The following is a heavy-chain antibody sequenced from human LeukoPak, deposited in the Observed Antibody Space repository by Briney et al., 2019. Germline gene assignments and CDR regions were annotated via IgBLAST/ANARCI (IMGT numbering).Heavy chain of an antibody. D-gene: IGHD3-22*01. CDR1: GFTFSSYS. Sequence: GGSLRLSCAASGFTFSSYSMNWVRQAPGKGLEWVSSISSSSSYIYYADSVKGRFTISRDNAKNSLYLQMNSLRAEGTAVYYCARDYDSSGYHDYWGQGTLVTVSS. J-gene: IGHJ4*02. CDR3: ARDYDSSGYHDY. V-gene: IGHV3-21*01. CDR2: ISSSSSYI.